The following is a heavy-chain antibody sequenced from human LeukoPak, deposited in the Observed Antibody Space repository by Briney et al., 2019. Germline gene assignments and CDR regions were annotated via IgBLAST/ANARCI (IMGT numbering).Heavy chain of an antibody. Sequence: ASVKVSCKASGYTFTGYYMHWVRQAPGQGLGWMGRINPNSGGTNYAQKFQGRVTMTRDTSISTAYMELSRLRSDDTAVYYCARDRAHGVPAAYWGQGTLVTVSS. D-gene: IGHD3-10*01. J-gene: IGHJ4*02. CDR3: ARDRAHGVPAAY. CDR1: GYTFTGYY. CDR2: INPNSGGT. V-gene: IGHV1-2*06.